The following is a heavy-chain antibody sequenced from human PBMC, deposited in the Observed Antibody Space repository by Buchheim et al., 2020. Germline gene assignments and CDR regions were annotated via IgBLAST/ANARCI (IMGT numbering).Heavy chain of an antibody. CDR2: ISYDGSNK. CDR3: AKRKFGY. Sequence: QVQLVESGGGVVQPGRSLRLSCAASGFTFSSYGMHWVRQAPGKGLEWVAVISYDGSNKYYADSVKGRFTTSRDNSKNTLYLQMNSLRAEDTAVYYCAKRKFGYWGQGTL. CDR1: GFTFSSYG. D-gene: IGHD3-10*01. V-gene: IGHV3-30*18. J-gene: IGHJ4*02.